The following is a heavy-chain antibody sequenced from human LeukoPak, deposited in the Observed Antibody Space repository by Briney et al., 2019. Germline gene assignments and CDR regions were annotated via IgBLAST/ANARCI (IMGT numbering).Heavy chain of an antibody. V-gene: IGHV3-74*01. J-gene: IGHJ4*02. CDR1: GFTFSSYW. Sequence: GGSLILSCAASGFTFSSYWMHWVRQAPGKGLVWVSRINSDGSSTSYADSVKGRFTISRDNAKNTLYLQMNSLRAEDTAVYYCARVGGRLYYFDYWGQGTLVTVSS. CDR3: ARVGGRLYYFDY. D-gene: IGHD2-15*01. CDR2: INSDGSST.